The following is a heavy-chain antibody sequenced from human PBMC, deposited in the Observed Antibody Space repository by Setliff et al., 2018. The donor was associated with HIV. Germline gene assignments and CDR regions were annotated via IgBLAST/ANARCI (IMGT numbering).Heavy chain of an antibody. CDR1: VGSVSSGNHY. V-gene: IGHV4-61*01. Sequence: PSETLSLTCTVSVGSVSSGNHYWSWIRQPPGKGLEWIGEIYFSGHTNYNPSLKSRVTLSLDNSKNQFSLKLSSVTAADTAVYYCTRGPLPRADCWGQGTLVTVSS. CDR2: IYFSGHT. J-gene: IGHJ4*02. CDR3: TRGPLPRADC.